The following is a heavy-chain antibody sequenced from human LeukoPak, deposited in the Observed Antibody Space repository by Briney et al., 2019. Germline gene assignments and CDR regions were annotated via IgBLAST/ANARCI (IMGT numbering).Heavy chain of an antibody. D-gene: IGHD3-3*01. CDR2: MNPNSGNT. Sequence: ASVKVSCKASGYTFTSYDINWVRQATGQGLEWMGWMNPNSGNTGYAQKFQGRVTMTRNTSISTAYMELSSLRSEDTAVYYCAREGTYYDFWSGYFQHWFDHWGQGTLVTVSS. CDR1: GYTFTSYD. J-gene: IGHJ5*02. V-gene: IGHV1-8*01. CDR3: AREGTYYDFWSGYFQHWFDH.